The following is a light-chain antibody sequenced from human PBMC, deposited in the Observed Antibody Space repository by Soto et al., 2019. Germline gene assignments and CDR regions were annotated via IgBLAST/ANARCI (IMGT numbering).Light chain of an antibody. V-gene: IGLV2-14*01. Sequence: QSALTQSASVSGSSGQSITISCTGTDNDVGGYDFVSWYQQHPGRAPKLLIHQVTIRLSGISSRFSGSKSGNTASLTITGLQPEDEAMYFCCSHSTSIAWVFGGGTKLTVL. J-gene: IGLJ3*02. CDR3: CSHSTSIAWV. CDR1: DNDVGGYDF. CDR2: QVT.